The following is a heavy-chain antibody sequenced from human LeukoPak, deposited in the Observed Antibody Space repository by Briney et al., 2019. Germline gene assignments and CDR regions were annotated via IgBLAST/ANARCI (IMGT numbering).Heavy chain of an antibody. CDR3: AKNIVLSDRRGGYDF. V-gene: IGHV3-23*01. CDR1: GFTFSSYA. Sequence: GGSLRLSCAASGFTFSSYAMSWVRQAPGKGLEWVSAISGSGGSTYYADSVKGRFTISRDNSKNTLYLQMNSLRAEDTAVYYCAKNIVLSDRRGGYDFWGQGTLVTVSS. CDR2: ISGSGGST. J-gene: IGHJ4*02. D-gene: IGHD5-12*01.